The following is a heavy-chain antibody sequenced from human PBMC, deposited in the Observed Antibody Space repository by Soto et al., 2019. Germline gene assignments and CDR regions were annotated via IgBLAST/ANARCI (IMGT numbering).Heavy chain of an antibody. D-gene: IGHD4-17*01. Sequence: PSDTLSLTCTVSGGSISSGGYYWSWIRQHPGKGLEWIGSIYYSGSTYYNPSLKSRVTISVDTSKNQFSLKLSSVTAADTAVYYCARHEPLHADYDYWGQGTLVRASS. CDR3: ARHEPLHADYDY. CDR1: GGSISSGGYY. J-gene: IGHJ4*02. CDR2: IYYSGST. V-gene: IGHV4-39*01.